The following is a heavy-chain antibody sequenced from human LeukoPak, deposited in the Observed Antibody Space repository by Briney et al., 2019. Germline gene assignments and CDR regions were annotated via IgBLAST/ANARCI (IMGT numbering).Heavy chain of an antibody. CDR1: GFTVSSNY. J-gene: IGHJ4*02. CDR2: IYGGSSA. Sequence: GGSLRLSCVASGFTVSSNYMGWVRQAPGKGLEWVSIIYGGSSASHADSVKGRFSISRDNSKNTVYLQMNSLRGDDTAVYYCARISSYGDFPDYWGQGTLVTVSA. CDR3: ARISSYGDFPDY. V-gene: IGHV3-66*01. D-gene: IGHD4-17*01.